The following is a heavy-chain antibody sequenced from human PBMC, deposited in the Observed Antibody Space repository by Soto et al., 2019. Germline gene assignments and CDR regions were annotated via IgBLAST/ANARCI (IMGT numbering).Heavy chain of an antibody. CDR1: GGSFSGYY. V-gene: IGHV4-34*10. CDR3: ATWIQIWFDY. Sequence: SETLSLTCAVYGGSFSGYYWSWIRQPPGKGLEWIGEINHSGSTNYNPSLKSRVTMTEDTSTDTAYMELSSLRSEDTAVYYCATWIQIWFDYWGQGTLVTVSS. J-gene: IGHJ4*02. CDR2: INHSGST. D-gene: IGHD5-18*01.